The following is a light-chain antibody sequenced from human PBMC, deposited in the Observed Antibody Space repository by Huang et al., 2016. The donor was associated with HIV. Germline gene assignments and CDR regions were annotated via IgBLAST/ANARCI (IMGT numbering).Light chain of an antibody. CDR1: LCLALSDGNTY. J-gene: IGKJ2*01. Sequence: DVVMTQSPLSLPVTLGQSASISARSRLCLALSDGNTYLNWFHQRPCQSPRRLIYKVSRQDSGVPPGVSGSGSGTDCTLMISRVEANDVGVYYCMQGTHCPGTLGQGTALGIK. CDR2: KVS. CDR3: MQGTHCPGT. V-gene: IGKV2-30*02.